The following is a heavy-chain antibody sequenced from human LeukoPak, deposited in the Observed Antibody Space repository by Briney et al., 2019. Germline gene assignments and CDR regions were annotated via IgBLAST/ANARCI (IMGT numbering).Heavy chain of an antibody. CDR3: ARDIGSGSYY. CDR1: VYTFTGYY. CDR2: INPNSGDT. D-gene: IGHD3-10*01. Sequence: ASVKVSRKASVYTFTGYYIHWVRQAPGQGLEWMGWINPNSGDTNYAQKFQGRVTMTRDTSINTAYMELSRLRSDDTAVYYCARDIGSGSYYWGQGTLVTVSS. V-gene: IGHV1-2*02. J-gene: IGHJ4*02.